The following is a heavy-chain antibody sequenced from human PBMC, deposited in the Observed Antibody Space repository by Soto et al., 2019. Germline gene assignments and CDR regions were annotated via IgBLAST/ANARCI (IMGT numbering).Heavy chain of an antibody. V-gene: IGHV4-31*03. Sequence: QVQLQESGPGLVKPSQTLSLTCTVSGGSISSGGYYWGWIRQHPGKGLEWIGYTYYGGSTYYNPSLKSRVTQSVDTSKNQFSLKLSSVTAADTAVYYCARAGRGYSGSLDYWGQGTLVTVSS. CDR1: GGSISSGGYY. CDR2: TYYGGST. CDR3: ARAGRGYSGSLDY. D-gene: IGHD5-12*01. J-gene: IGHJ4*02.